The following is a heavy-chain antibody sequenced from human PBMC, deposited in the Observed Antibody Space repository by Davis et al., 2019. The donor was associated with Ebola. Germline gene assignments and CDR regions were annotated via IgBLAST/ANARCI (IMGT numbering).Heavy chain of an antibody. V-gene: IGHV4-31*03. CDR1: GGSISSGGYY. CDR2: IYYSGST. D-gene: IGHD1-26*01. J-gene: IGHJ6*02. CDR3: ARDLLGGEGMDV. Sequence: MPSETLSLTCTVSGGSISSGGYYWSWIRQHPGKGLEWIGYIYYSGSTYYNPSLKSRVTISVDTSKNQFSLKLSSVTAADTAVYYCARDLLGGEGMDVWGQGTTVTVSS.